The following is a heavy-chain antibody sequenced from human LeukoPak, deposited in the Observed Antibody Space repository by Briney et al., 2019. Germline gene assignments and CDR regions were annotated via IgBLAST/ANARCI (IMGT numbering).Heavy chain of an antibody. Sequence: ASVKVSCKASGGTFSSYAISWVRQAPGQGLEWIGGIFPIFGTANYAQKFQGRVTITTDESTSTAYMELSSLRSEDTAVYYCARDRGYERWMIDDAFDIWGQGTMVTVSS. CDR3: ARDRGYERWMIDDAFDI. J-gene: IGHJ3*02. V-gene: IGHV1-69*05. CDR1: GGTFSSYA. D-gene: IGHD5-12*01. CDR2: IFPIFGTA.